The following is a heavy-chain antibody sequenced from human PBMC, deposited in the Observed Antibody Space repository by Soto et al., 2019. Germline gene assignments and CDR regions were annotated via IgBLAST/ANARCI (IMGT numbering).Heavy chain of an antibody. J-gene: IGHJ4*02. Sequence: QITLKESGPTMLKPTQTLTLTCAFSGFSFSTSGVGVGWVRQPPGEALEWLALIYWNDDKRYNPSLKTRLTIAKDTSKNQVVLPMTNMDPVDTANYFCAHRQPAPYWSSRYYFDYWGQGTLVTVSS. CDR2: IYWNDDK. CDR1: GFSFSTSGVG. V-gene: IGHV2-5*01. D-gene: IGHD2-8*02. CDR3: AHRQPAPYWSSRYYFDY.